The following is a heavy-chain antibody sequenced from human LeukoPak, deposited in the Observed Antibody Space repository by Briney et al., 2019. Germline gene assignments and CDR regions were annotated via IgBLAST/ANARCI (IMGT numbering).Heavy chain of an antibody. CDR2: IYYSGST. Sequence: SETLSLTCTVFGGSISSYYWSLIRQPPGKGLEWIGYIYYSGSTNYNPSLKSRVTISVDTSKNQFSLKLSSVTAADTAVYYCARALIGFYFDYWGQGTLVTVSS. J-gene: IGHJ4*02. CDR1: GGSISSYY. D-gene: IGHD3-22*01. V-gene: IGHV4-59*01. CDR3: ARALIGFYFDY.